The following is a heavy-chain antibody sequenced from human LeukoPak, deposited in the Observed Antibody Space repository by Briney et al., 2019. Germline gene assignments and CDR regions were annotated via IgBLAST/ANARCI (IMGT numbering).Heavy chain of an antibody. Sequence: PGGSLRLSCAASGFTFSSYAVSWGRQAPGKGLEWVSAISGSGDITYYADSVTGRFTISRDNSKNTLYLQMNSLRAEDTAVYYCAKDVVVVADIQHFDYWGQGTLVTVSS. CDR1: GFTFSSYA. V-gene: IGHV3-23*01. D-gene: IGHD2-15*01. CDR2: ISGSGDIT. J-gene: IGHJ4*02. CDR3: AKDVVVVADIQHFDY.